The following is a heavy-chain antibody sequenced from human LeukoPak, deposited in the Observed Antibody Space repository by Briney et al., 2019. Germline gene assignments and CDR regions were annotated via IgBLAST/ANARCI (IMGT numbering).Heavy chain of an antibody. CDR1: GGTFSSYA. V-gene: IGHV1-69*04. CDR2: IIPIFGIA. J-gene: IGHJ4*02. Sequence: SLKVSSKASGGTFSSYAISWVRQAPGQGLEWMGRIIPIFGIANYAQKFQGRVTITADKSTSTAYMELSSLRSEDTAVYYCAREGVPEYYFDYWGQGTLVTVSS. D-gene: IGHD1-14*01. CDR3: AREGVPEYYFDY.